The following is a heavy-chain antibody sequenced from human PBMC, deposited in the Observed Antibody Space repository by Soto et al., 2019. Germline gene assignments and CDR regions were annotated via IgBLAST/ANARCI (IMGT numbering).Heavy chain of an antibody. V-gene: IGHV3-23*01. Sequence: EVQLLESGGGLVQPGGSLRLSCAASGFTFSSYAMSWVRQAPGKGLEWVSAISGSGGSTYYADSVKGRFTISRDNSKNTLYLQMNSLRAEDTAVYYCAKEGYCSSTSCSFFDYSGQGTLVTVSS. D-gene: IGHD2-2*01. CDR3: AKEGYCSSTSCSFFDY. CDR1: GFTFSSYA. J-gene: IGHJ4*02. CDR2: ISGSGGST.